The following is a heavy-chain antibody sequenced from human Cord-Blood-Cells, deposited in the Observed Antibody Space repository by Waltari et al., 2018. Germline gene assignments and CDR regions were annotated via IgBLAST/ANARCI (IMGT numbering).Heavy chain of an antibody. CDR2: INHSGST. V-gene: IGHV4-34*01. CDR3: ARGLRGHYFDY. Sequence: QVQLQQWGAGLLKPSETLSLTCAVYGGYFSGYYWSWIRQPPGKGLEWIGEINHSGSTNYNPSLKSRVTISVDTSKNQFSLKLSSVTAADTAVYYCARGLRGHYFDYWGQGTLVTVSS. CDR1: GGYFSGYY. J-gene: IGHJ4*02.